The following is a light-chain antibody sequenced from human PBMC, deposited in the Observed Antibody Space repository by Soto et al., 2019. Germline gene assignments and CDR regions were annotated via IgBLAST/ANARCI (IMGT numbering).Light chain of an antibody. Sequence: IVLTQSPGILRRAPLEIATISCRASQSVSNNYLAWYQQKPGQAPRLLIYDASNRATGIPARFSGSGSGTEFTLTISRLQSEDFAVYYCQKYNNWPPITFGGGTQGDMK. J-gene: IGKJ4*01. CDR1: QSVSNN. CDR2: DAS. CDR3: QKYNNWPPIT. V-gene: IGKV3D-15*01.